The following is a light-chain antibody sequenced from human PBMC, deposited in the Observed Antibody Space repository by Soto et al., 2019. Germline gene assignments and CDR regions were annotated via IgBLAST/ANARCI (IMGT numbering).Light chain of an antibody. CDR2: AAS. CDR1: QTIGKN. J-gene: IGKJ5*01. CDR3: QQTYNSSPYT. V-gene: IGKV1-39*01. Sequence: EIQVTQSPSSLSASVGDRVTITCRESQTIGKNLNWYQQEPGKAPKLLIYAASTLQSGVPSRFIGSGSGTDFTLTISGLQSEDFAIYFCQQTYNSSPYTFGQGTRLEIK.